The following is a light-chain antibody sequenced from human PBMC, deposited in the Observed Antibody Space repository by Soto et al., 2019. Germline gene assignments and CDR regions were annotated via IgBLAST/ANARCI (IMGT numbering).Light chain of an antibody. Sequence: AIQMTQSPPSLSASVGDRVTITCRASQYIRNDLGWFQQKPGKAPNLLIYSAPTLQSGVPSRFSGSGSGTDFTLTISRLQPEDFATYYCLQDYTYPWTFGQGTKVDIK. CDR3: LQDYTYPWT. J-gene: IGKJ1*01. V-gene: IGKV1-6*01. CDR1: QYIRND. CDR2: SAP.